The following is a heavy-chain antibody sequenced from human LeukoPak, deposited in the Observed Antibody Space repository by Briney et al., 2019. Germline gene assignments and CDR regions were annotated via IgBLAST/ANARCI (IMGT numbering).Heavy chain of an antibody. CDR2: IIPIFGTA. J-gene: IGHJ5*02. CDR1: GGTFSSYA. V-gene: IGHV1-69*05. D-gene: IGHD6-13*01. Sequence: VASVKVSCKASGGTFSSYAISWVRQAPGQGLEWMGGIIPIFGTANYAPKFQGRVTITTDESTSTAYMELSSLRSEDTAVYYCARVYTGYSSTGYNWFDPWGQGTLVTVSS. CDR3: ARVYTGYSSTGYNWFDP.